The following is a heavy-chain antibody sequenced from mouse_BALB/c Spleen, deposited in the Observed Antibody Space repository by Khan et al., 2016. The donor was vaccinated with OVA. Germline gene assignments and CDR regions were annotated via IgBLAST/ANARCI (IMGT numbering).Heavy chain of an antibody. CDR1: GYSLTSDSS. V-gene: IGHV3-2*02. CDR3: AKWFAY. CDR2: MHSSGST. Sequence: EVQLQESGPGLVKPSQSLSPTCTVTGYSLTSDSSCNCIRQFPGNKLEWIGSMHSSGSTSYHPSLKSRISITRYSSKNQFFLRLNSETAEDTATYYCAKWFAYWGQGTLVTVSA. J-gene: IGHJ3*01.